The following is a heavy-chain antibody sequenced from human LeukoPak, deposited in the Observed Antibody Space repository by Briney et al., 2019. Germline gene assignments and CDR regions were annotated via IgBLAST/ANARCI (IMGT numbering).Heavy chain of an antibody. CDR2: ISAYNGNT. CDR3: ARRHIDCSTTTCYVDY. D-gene: IGHD2-2*01. Sequence: ASVKVSCKASGYTFTSYGISWVRQAPGQGLEWMGWISAYNGNTNYAQKLQGRVTMTTDTSTSTAYMELSRLRSDDTAVYYCARRHIDCSTTTCYVDYWGQGTLVTVSS. V-gene: IGHV1-18*01. CDR1: GYTFTSYG. J-gene: IGHJ4*02.